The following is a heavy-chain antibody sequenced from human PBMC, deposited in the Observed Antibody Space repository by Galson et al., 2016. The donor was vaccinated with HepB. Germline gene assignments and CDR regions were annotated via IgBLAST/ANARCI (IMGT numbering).Heavy chain of an antibody. CDR1: GFSVTSSY. CDR2: TYSSGAT. Sequence: SLRLFCAASGFSVTSSYMSWVRQAPGKGLEWVSVTYSSGATYYAESVEGRFIISRHNSRNTVDLQMSSLRAEDTAFYYCARGLVGSTTAFDSWGQGTLVAVSS. J-gene: IGHJ4*02. V-gene: IGHV3-53*04. CDR3: ARGLVGSTTAFDS. D-gene: IGHD2/OR15-2a*01.